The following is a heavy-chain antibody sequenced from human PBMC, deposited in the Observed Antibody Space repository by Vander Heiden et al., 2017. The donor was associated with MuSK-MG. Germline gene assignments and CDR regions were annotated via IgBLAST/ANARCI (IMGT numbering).Heavy chain of an antibody. J-gene: IGHJ6*04. CDR2: IYNSGST. CDR3: ARGGSYYYYYGMDV. V-gene: IGHV4-31*03. CDR1: GGSINSGDHY. Sequence: QVQLQESGPGLVKPSQTVSLTCSVSGGSINSGDHYWNWIRQHPGKGLEWIGYIYNSGSTFYNPSLKSRIVISIDMSKNQFSLKLSSVTAADTAVYYCARGGSYYYYYGMDVWGSGTTVTVSS. D-gene: IGHD1-26*01.